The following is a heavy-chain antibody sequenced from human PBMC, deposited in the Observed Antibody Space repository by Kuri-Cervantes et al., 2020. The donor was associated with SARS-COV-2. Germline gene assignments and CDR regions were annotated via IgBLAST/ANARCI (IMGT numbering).Heavy chain of an antibody. D-gene: IGHD3-16*01. Sequence: GESLKISCAASGFTFSSYAMTWVRQAPGKGLEWVANIKQDGSEKYYVDSVKGRFTISRDNAKNSLYLQMNSLRAEDTAVYYCARDLGRGYDYGMDVWGQGTTVTVSS. J-gene: IGHJ6*02. CDR1: GFTFSSYA. V-gene: IGHV3-7*01. CDR2: IKQDGSEK. CDR3: ARDLGRGYDYGMDV.